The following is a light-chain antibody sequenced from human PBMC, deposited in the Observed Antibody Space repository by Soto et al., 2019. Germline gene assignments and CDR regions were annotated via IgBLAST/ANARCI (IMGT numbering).Light chain of an antibody. CDR1: QSVSSY. J-gene: IGKJ4*01. Sequence: EIVLTQSPATLSLSPGERATLSCRASQSVSSYLAWYQQKPGQAPRLLIYDASNKATGIPARFSGSGSGTDFPLTISSLEPEDVAVYSCQQRSNWPPLTFGGGTKVEIK. V-gene: IGKV3-11*01. CDR2: DAS. CDR3: QQRSNWPPLT.